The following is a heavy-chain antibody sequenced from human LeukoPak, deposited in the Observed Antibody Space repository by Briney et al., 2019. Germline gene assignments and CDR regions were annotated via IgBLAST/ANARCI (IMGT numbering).Heavy chain of an antibody. J-gene: IGHJ4*02. CDR3: VKDQPVLSY. CDR1: GFTFDDCT. D-gene: IGHD3-16*02. V-gene: IGHV3-43*02. CDR2: ITGDGSRT. Sequence: GGSLRLSCAASGFTFDDCTMHWVRLTPGRGLEWVSLITGDGSRTYSTNPLKGRFTISRDNSENSLYLQIISLTTDDSGLYYCVKDQPVLSYWGQGTLVTVSS.